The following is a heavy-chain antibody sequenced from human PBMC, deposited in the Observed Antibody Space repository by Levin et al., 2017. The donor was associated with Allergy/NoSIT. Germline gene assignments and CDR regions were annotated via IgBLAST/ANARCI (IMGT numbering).Heavy chain of an antibody. CDR1: GFTFDDYA. CDR2: ISWNSGSL. CDR3: AKDISTLPGNMDV. Sequence: GGSLRLSCAASGFTFDDYAMHWVRQGPGKGLEWVSGISWNSGSLGYADSVKGRFTISRDNAKNSLYLQMNSLRAEDTALYYCAKDISTLPGNMDVWGQGTTVTVSS. J-gene: IGHJ6*02. V-gene: IGHV3-9*01.